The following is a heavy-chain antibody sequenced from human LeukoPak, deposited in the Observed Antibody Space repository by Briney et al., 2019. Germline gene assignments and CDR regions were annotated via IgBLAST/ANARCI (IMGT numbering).Heavy chain of an antibody. D-gene: IGHD3-10*01. V-gene: IGHV4-39*07. CDR3: ARKYFNFDP. CDR2: IYHSEST. CDR1: GGSISSSSYY. Sequence: SETLSLTCTVSGGSISSSSYYWGWIRQPPGKGLEWIGSIYHSESTNYNPSLKSRVTISVDKSKNQFSLKLSSVTAADTAVYYCARKYFNFDPWGQGTLVTVSS. J-gene: IGHJ5*02.